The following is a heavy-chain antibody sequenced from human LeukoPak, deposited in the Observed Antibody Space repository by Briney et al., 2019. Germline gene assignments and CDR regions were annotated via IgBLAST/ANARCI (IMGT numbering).Heavy chain of an antibody. CDR3: ARYYYGSGPFDY. Sequence: SETLSLTCTVSGGSISSDSWSWIPQPPGKGLEWIGYIHYSGGTNYNPSLKSRVTISIDTSKNQFSLKLSSVTAADTAVYYCARYYYGSGPFDYWGQGTLVTVSS. D-gene: IGHD3-10*01. J-gene: IGHJ4*02. CDR1: GGSISSDS. CDR2: IHYSGGT. V-gene: IGHV4-59*01.